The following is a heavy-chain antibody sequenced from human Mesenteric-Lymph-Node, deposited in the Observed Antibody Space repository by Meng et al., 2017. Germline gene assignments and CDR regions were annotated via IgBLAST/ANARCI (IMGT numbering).Heavy chain of an antibody. CDR3: ARDLMYNWNDDAFDI. CDR1: GYTFTSYG. V-gene: IGHV1-18*01. Sequence: ASVKVSCKASGYTFTSYGMSWVRQAPGQSFEWMGWISGYNDDRNYVQKFQGRVIMTTDTSTSTAYMELRSLRSDDTAVYYCARDLMYNWNDDAFDIWGQGTMVTVSS. J-gene: IGHJ3*02. CDR2: ISGYNDDR. D-gene: IGHD1-20*01.